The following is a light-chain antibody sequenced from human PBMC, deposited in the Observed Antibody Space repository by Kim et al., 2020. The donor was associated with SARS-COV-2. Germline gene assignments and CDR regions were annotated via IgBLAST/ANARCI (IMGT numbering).Light chain of an antibody. CDR2: GNS. CDR1: SSNIGAGYD. J-gene: IGLJ1*01. CDR3: QSYDSSLSGYV. Sequence: QRVTTSCTGSSSNIGAGYDVPWYQQLPGTAPKLLIYGNSNRPSGVPDRFSGSKSGTSASLAITGLQAEDEADYYCQSYDSSLSGYVFGTGTKVTVL. V-gene: IGLV1-40*01.